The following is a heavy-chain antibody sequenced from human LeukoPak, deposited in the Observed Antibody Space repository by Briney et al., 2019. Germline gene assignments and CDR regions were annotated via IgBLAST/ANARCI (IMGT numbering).Heavy chain of an antibody. CDR2: ISAGSSST. J-gene: IGHJ4*02. V-gene: IGHV3-21*01. Sequence: PGGSLRLSCAASGFAFRTCTMNWVRQAPGQGLEWVSSISAGSSSTHYADSLKGRFTISRDNAKNSLYLHMNSLRAEDTAVYYCAICGGGACHKGYSDHWGQGNLVTVSS. CDR3: AICGGGACHKGYSDH. D-gene: IGHD2-21*01. CDR1: GFAFRTCT.